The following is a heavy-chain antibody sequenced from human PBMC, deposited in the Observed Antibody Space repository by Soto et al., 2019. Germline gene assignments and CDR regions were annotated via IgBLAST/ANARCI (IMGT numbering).Heavy chain of an antibody. D-gene: IGHD1-26*01. J-gene: IGHJ6*02. CDR2: INPKTAAT. Sequence: ASLKVSCKASGDTFSSDAISWVRQAPGQGLEWVAWINPKTAATNYAKKFQGRVSLTWDTSSTTAYMELTRLRPDDTAVYYCARIKWGLNYYNGMDVWGQGTTVTVSS. CDR1: GDTFSSDA. CDR3: ARIKWGLNYYNGMDV. V-gene: IGHV1-2*02.